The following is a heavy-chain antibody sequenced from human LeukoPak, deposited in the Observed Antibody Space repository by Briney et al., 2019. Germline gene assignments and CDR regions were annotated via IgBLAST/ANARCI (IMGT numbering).Heavy chain of an antibody. Sequence: GGSLRLSCEASGFIFEDYAMHWVRQAPGQGLERVPCISWDSGSIGYADSVRGRFIISRDNANNSLYLHMNSLKPDDTALYYCAKDISFDYGGAPDSWGQGTLVTVSS. J-gene: IGHJ4*02. V-gene: IGHV3-9*01. CDR2: ISWDSGSI. CDR3: AKDISFDYGGAPDS. CDR1: GFIFEDYA. D-gene: IGHD4/OR15-4a*01.